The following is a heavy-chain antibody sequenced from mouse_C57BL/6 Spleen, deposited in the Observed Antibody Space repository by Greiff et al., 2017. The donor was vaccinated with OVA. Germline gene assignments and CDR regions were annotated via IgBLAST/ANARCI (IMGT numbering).Heavy chain of an antibody. D-gene: IGHD2-4*01. CDR2: INPSSGYT. CDR1: GYTFTSYW. V-gene: IGHV1-7*01. J-gene: IGHJ3*01. Sequence: QVHVKQSGAELAKPGASVKLSCKASGYTFTSYWMHWVKQRPGQGLEWIGYINPSSGYTKYNQKFKDKATLTADKSSSTAYMQLSSLTYEDSAVYYCASNDYDGAWFAYWGQGTLVTVSA. CDR3: ASNDYDGAWFAY.